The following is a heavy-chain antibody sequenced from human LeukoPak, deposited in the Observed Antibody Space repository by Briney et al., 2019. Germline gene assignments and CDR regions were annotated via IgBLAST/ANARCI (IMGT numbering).Heavy chain of an antibody. Sequence: GGSLRLSCAASGFTFSSYAMSWVRQAPGKGLEWVSGISGSDGTTYYADSVKGRFTISRDNAKNSLYLQMNSLRDEDTAVYYCARDTSAWRYGMDVWGQGTTVTVSS. D-gene: IGHD6-19*01. V-gene: IGHV3-23*01. CDR3: ARDTSAWRYGMDV. J-gene: IGHJ6*02. CDR2: ISGSDGTT. CDR1: GFTFSSYA.